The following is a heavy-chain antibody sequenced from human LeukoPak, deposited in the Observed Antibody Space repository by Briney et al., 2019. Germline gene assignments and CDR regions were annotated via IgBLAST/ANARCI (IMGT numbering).Heavy chain of an antibody. CDR3: ARGGSSSSGTHWFDP. D-gene: IGHD6-13*01. V-gene: IGHV3-48*01. Sequence: PGGSLRLSCAASGFTFSSYSMNWVRQAPGKGLEWVSYISSSSSTIYYADSVKGRFTIYRDNATNSLYLPMNSLMAAKTAVYYFARGGSSSSGTHWFDPWGQGILVTVSS. CDR2: ISSSSSTI. J-gene: IGHJ5*02. CDR1: GFTFSSYS.